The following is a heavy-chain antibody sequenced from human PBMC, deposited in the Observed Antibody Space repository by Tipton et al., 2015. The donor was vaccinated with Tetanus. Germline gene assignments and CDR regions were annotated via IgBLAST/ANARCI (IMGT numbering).Heavy chain of an antibody. CDR1: GGTFSSYA. CDR3: ARPWGRHYYDNSCYAVDI. D-gene: IGHD3-22*01. V-gene: IGHV1-69*01. J-gene: IGHJ3*02. CDR2: IIPIFGTA. Sequence: QSGAEVKKPGSSVKVSCKASGGTFSSYAISWVRQAPGQGLEWMGGIIPIFGTANYAQKFQGRVTITADESTSTAYMELSRLRSDDWPRCCCARPWGRHYYDNSCYAVDIWGQGTIFTVSS.